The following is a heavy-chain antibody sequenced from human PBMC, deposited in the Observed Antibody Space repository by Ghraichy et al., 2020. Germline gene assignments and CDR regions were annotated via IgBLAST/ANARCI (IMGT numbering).Heavy chain of an antibody. D-gene: IGHD6-25*01. V-gene: IGHV3-7*01. CDR1: GFTFSSYW. J-gene: IGHJ4*02. Sequence: LSLTCAASGFTFSSYWMSWVRQAPGKGLVWVANIKQDGSEKYYVDSVKGRFTISRDNAKNSLYLQMNSLRAEDTAVYYCARLIAAPAGYFDYWGQGTLDTVSS. CDR3: ARLIAAPAGYFDY. CDR2: IKQDGSEK.